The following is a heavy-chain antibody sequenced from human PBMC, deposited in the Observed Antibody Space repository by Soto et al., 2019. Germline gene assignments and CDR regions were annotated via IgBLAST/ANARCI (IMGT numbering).Heavy chain of an antibody. CDR2: IKQDGSEK. V-gene: IGHV3-7*01. J-gene: IGHJ6*02. D-gene: IGHD6-13*01. Sequence: LRLYCAASGFTFSSYWMSWVRQALVKGLEWVGNIKQDGSEKNYVDFMEGRFTISRDNAENSLYLQMNSLRAEDTAVYYCARIASAGRRWDVWGQGTTVVVSS. CDR3: ARIASAGRRWDV. CDR1: GFTFSSYW.